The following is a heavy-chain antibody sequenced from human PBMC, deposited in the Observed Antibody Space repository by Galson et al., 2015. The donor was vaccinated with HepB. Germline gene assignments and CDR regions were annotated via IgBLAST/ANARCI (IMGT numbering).Heavy chain of an antibody. CDR1: GLSFSDSG. V-gene: IGHV3-30*18. CDR2: ISDDGRNK. Sequence: SLRLSCAASGLSFSDSGLHWVRQAPGKGLEWVAGISDDGRNKNFADSVRGRFTISRDNSKSTLFLQMNSLRVEDTAVYFCAKGAYRNILMSGGWFGPWGQGTVVIVSS. CDR3: AKGAYRNILMSGGWFGP. J-gene: IGHJ5*02. D-gene: IGHD3-10*02.